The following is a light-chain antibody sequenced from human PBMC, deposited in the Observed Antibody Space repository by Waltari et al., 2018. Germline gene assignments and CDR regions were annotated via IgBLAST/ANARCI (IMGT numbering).Light chain of an antibody. Sequence: DIVMTQSPDSLAVSLGERATINCKSSQSILNLSNNKNFLAWYQQKPGQPPRMLIFWASTRDSGVPDRFSGAGSGTDFTLTISSLQAEDVAVYYCQQYNSSPRTFGQGTKVEIK. J-gene: IGKJ1*01. CDR2: WAS. CDR3: QQYNSSPRT. V-gene: IGKV4-1*01. CDR1: QSILNLSNNKNF.